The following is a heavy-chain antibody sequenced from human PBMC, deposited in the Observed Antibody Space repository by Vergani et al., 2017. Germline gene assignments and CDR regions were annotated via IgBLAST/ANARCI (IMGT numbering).Heavy chain of an antibody. CDR2: ISSSSSYI. J-gene: IGHJ4*02. CDR1: GFTFSSYS. D-gene: IGHD3-22*01. CDR3: ARGLFYCCSSRYYAGFFDY. Sequence: EVQLVESGGGLVKPGGSLRLSCAASGFTFSSYSMNWVRQAPGKGLEWVSYISSSSSYIYYADSVKGRFTISRDNAKNSLYLQMNSLRAEDTAGYYCARGLFYCCSSRYYAGFFDYWGQGNLVTVLS. V-gene: IGHV3-21*01.